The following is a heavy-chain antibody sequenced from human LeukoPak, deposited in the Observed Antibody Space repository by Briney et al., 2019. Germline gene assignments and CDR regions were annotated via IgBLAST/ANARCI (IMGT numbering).Heavy chain of an antibody. Sequence: TGGSLRLSCAASGFTFSSYSMNWVRQAPGKGLEWVSSISSSSSYIYYADSVKGRFTISRDNAKNSLYLRMNSLRAEDTAVYYCARNPDILTGFNYYYGMDVWGKGTTVTVSS. CDR2: ISSSSSYI. D-gene: IGHD3-9*01. CDR1: GFTFSSYS. J-gene: IGHJ6*04. CDR3: ARNPDILTGFNYYYGMDV. V-gene: IGHV3-21*01.